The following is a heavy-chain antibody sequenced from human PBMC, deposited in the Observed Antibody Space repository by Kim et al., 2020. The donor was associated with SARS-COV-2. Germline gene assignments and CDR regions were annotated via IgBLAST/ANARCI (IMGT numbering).Heavy chain of an antibody. CDR2: IWYDGSNK. J-gene: IGHJ6*02. D-gene: IGHD6-19*01. V-gene: IGHV3-33*01. CDR3: ARVRVDGTLYYYYYYGMDV. Sequence: GGSLRLSCAASGFTFSSYGMHWVRQAPGKGLEWVAVIWYDGSNKYYADSVKGRFTISRDNSKNTLYLQMNSLRAEDTAVYYCARVRVDGTLYYYYYYGMDVWGQGTTVTVSS. CDR1: GFTFSSYG.